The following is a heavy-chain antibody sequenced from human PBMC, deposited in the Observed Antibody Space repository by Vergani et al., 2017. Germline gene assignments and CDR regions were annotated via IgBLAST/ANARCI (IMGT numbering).Heavy chain of an antibody. J-gene: IGHJ6*02. CDR1: GFTFSSYA. Sequence: EVQMLESGGGLVQTGGSLRLSCAASGFTFSSYAMSWVRQAPGKGLEWVSAISGSGGSTYYADSVKGRFTISRDNSKNTLYLQMNSLRAEDTAVYYCAKDRVHAAGLDYYYGMDVWGQGTTVTVSS. V-gene: IGHV3-23*01. CDR3: AKDRVHAAGLDYYYGMDV. CDR2: ISGSGGST. D-gene: IGHD3/OR15-3a*01.